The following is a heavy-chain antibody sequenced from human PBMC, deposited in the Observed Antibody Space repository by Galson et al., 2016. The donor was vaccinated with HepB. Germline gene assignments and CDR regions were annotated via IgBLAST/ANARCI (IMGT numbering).Heavy chain of an antibody. J-gene: IGHJ6*02. D-gene: IGHD2-15*01. CDR2: VSHRGTT. CDR1: GSSFNKFF. CDR3: PRVVSAFDPFYYDNMNV. V-gene: IGHV4-34*01. Sequence: SETLSLTCAVSGSSFNKFFWTWIRQPPGKGLEWIGEVSHRGTTKYNPSLEGRVTTSVDPSKSHFPLEVTSVTAADTAGYYCPRVVSAFDPFYYDNMNVWGQGTTVTVSS.